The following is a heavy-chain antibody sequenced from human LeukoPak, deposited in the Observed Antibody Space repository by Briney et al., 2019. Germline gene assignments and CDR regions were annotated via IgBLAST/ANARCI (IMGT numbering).Heavy chain of an antibody. V-gene: IGHV1-24*01. CDR2: FDPEDGET. Sequence: ASVKVSCKVSGYTLTELSMHWVRQAPGKGLEWMGGFDPEDGETIYAQKFQGRVTMTEDTSTDTAYMELSSLRSEDTAVCYCATPRNTYDFWSGYTYWGQGTLVTVSS. D-gene: IGHD3-3*01. CDR3: ATPRNTYDFWSGYTY. J-gene: IGHJ4*02. CDR1: GYTLTELS.